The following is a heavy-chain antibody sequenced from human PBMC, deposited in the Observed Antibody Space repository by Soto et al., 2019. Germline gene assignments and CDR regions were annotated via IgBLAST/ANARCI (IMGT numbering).Heavy chain of an antibody. CDR1: GGSISSDY. Sequence: SETLSLTCTVSGGSISSDYWNWIRQPPGKGLEWIGHIYYSGSAIYNPSRRSRVTISPDTSKNQFSLKVTSVTVAPTAVYFCARGEGGNRYGLRSYYGVEVWGQGNTVTVS. CDR3: ARGEGGNRYGLRSYYGVEV. V-gene: IGHV4-59*01. J-gene: IGHJ6*02. D-gene: IGHD5-18*01. CDR2: IYYSGSA.